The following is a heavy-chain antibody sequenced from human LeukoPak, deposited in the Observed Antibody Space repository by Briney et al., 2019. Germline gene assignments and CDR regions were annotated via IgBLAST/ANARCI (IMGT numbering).Heavy chain of an antibody. CDR2: INWNGDST. Sequence: GGSLRLSCAASGFTFTTYWMTWVRQAPGKGLEWVSGINWNGDSTHYADSVRGRFTTSRDNAKNSLYLQMNSLRAGDTALYYCARHRVTTDNYYYMDVWGKGTTVTVSS. V-gene: IGHV3-20*04. CDR1: GFTFTTYW. CDR3: ARHRVTTDNYYYMDV. D-gene: IGHD4-11*01. J-gene: IGHJ6*03.